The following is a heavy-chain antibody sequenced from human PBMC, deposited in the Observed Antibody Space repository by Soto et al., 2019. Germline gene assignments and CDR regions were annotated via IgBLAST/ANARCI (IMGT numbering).Heavy chain of an antibody. CDR1: GGTLSSYA. CDR3: ARESSSSPL. J-gene: IGHJ4*02. V-gene: IGHV1-69*13. Sequence: VKVSCKASGGTLSSYAITWVRQAPGQGLEWMGGIIPIFGTANYAQKFQSRVTITADESTSTAYMEMRSLRSEDTAVYSCARESSSSPLWGQGTLVTVSS. CDR2: IIPIFGTA. D-gene: IGHD6-6*01.